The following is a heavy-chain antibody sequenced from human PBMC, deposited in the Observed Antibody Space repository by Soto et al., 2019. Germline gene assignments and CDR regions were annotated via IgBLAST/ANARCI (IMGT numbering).Heavy chain of an antibody. Sequence: SVKVSCKASGGTFSSYAISWVRQAPGQGLEWMGGIIPIFGTANYAQKFQGRVTITADESTSTAYMELSSLRSEDTAVYYCAREGYSYGHNWFDPWGQGTLVTVSS. CDR1: GGTFSSYA. D-gene: IGHD5-18*01. J-gene: IGHJ5*02. V-gene: IGHV1-69*13. CDR2: IIPIFGTA. CDR3: AREGYSYGHNWFDP.